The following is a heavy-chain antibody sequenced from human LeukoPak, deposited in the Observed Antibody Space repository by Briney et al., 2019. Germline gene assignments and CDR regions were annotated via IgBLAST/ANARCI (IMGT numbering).Heavy chain of an antibody. CDR3: AREWDYYDSSGYDTVLDY. Sequence: GGSLRLSCAASGFTFSSYSMNWVRQAPGKGLEWVSSISSSSSYIYYADSVKGRFTISRDNAKNSLHLQMNSLRAEDTAVYYCAREWDYYDSSGYDTVLDYWGQGTLVTVSS. V-gene: IGHV3-21*01. D-gene: IGHD3-22*01. CDR1: GFTFSSYS. J-gene: IGHJ4*02. CDR2: ISSSSSYI.